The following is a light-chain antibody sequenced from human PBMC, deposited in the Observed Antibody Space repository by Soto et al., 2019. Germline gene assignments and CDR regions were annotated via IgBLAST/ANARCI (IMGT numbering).Light chain of an antibody. J-gene: IGLJ1*01. CDR3: AAWDDSLKGYV. CDR1: SSNIGSYT. Sequence: SVLTQPPSASGTPGQRVTISCSGSSSNIGSYTVNWYQQLPGTAPRLLMYSNNERPSGVPDRFSGSKSGTSGSLAISGLQSEDEADYYCAAWDDSLKGYVFGTGTKVTVL. V-gene: IGLV1-44*01. CDR2: SNN.